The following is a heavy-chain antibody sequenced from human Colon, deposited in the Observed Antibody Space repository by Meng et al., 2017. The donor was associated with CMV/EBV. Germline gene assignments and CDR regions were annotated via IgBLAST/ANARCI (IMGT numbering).Heavy chain of an antibody. D-gene: IGHD6-13*01. V-gene: IGHV4-31*03. CDR3: ARVYRRPNIAAAGTLDY. J-gene: IGHJ4*02. CDR2: IFRSGTT. CDR1: GDSISSGDDY. Sequence: LRLSCTVSGDSISSGDDYWSWVRQLPGKGLECIGYIFRSGTTYYNPSLKSRVTISVDTSKNQFSLRLSSVTAADTAVYYCARVYRRPNIAAAGTLDYWGQGTLVTVSS.